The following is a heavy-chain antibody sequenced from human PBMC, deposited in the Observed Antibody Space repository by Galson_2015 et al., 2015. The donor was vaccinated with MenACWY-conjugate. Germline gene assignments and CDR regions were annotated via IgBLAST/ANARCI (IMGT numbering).Heavy chain of an antibody. CDR1: GFTFTGYE. Sequence: ALRLAGAASGFTFTGYEFNWVRQAPGKGLEWLSYISKSGSPIYYADSVKGRFTISRDNMKKSLFLEMNSLRAGDTGVYYCARVGTWIHQYFYSMDVWGKGTTVTVSS. CDR2: ISKSGSPI. CDR3: ARVGTWIHQYFYSMDV. J-gene: IGHJ6*03. D-gene: IGHD5-18*01. V-gene: IGHV3-48*03.